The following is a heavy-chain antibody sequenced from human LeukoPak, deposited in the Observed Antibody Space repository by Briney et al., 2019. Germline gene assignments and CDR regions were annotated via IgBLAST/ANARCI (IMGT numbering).Heavy chain of an antibody. CDR2: INSDGSST. CDR3: ARSTVGGTNKFDY. Sequence: PGGSLRLSCAASGFTFSSYWMHWVRQAPGKGLVWVSRINSDGSSTTYADSVKGRFTISRDNAKNTLYLQMNSLRAEDTAVYYCARSTVGGTNKFDYWGQGTLVTVSS. V-gene: IGHV3-74*01. CDR1: GFTFSSYW. J-gene: IGHJ4*02. D-gene: IGHD1-26*01.